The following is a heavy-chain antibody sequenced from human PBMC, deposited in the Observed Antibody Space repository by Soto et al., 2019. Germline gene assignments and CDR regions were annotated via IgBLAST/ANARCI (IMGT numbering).Heavy chain of an antibody. D-gene: IGHD6-13*01. CDR3: ARRIAAAGTYRLY. V-gene: IGHV4-30-4*01. CDR2: IYYSGST. CDR1: GGSISSGDYY. Sequence: PSETLSLTCTVSGGSISSGDYYWSWIRQPPGKGLEWIGYIYYSGSTYYNPSLKSRVTISVDTSKNQFSLKLSSVTAADTAVYYCARRIAAAGTYRLYWGQGTLVTVS. J-gene: IGHJ4*02.